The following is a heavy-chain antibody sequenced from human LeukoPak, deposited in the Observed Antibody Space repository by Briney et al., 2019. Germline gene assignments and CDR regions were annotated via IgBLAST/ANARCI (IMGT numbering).Heavy chain of an antibody. Sequence: PGGSLRLSCAASGFTFSDHFMDWVRQAPGKGPEWVGRTRNKANSHTTEYAASVKGRFTISRDDSKTSLHLQMNSLNTEDTAVYYCVRGNSGHPSWIFDYWGQGTLVTVSS. CDR2: TRNKANSHTT. V-gene: IGHV3-72*01. D-gene: IGHD1-26*01. CDR3: VRGNSGHPSWIFDY. CDR1: GFTFSDHF. J-gene: IGHJ4*02.